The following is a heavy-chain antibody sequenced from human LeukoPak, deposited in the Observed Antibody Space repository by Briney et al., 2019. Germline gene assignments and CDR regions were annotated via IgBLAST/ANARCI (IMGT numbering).Heavy chain of an antibody. CDR2: ISDSGGRI. CDR3: AKRGVVIRVILVGFHKEAYYFDS. D-gene: IGHD3-22*01. CDR1: GITLSNYG. Sequence: GGSLRLSCAVSGITLSNYGMSWVRQTPGKGLEWVAGISDSGGRINYADSVKGRFAISRDNPRNTLYLQMNSLRAEDTAVYFCAKRGVVIRVILVGFHKEAYYFDSWGQGALVTVSS. V-gene: IGHV3-23*01. J-gene: IGHJ4*02.